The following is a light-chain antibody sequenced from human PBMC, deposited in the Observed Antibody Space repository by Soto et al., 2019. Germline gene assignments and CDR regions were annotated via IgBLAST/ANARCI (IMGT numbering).Light chain of an antibody. V-gene: IGKV3-20*01. CDR3: HQYGNSPQT. J-gene: IGKJ1*01. CDR1: QSVSSTY. CDR2: GAC. Sequence: EIVLTQSPGTLSLSPGERATLACRASQSVSSTYFAWHQQKPGQAPSLLIYGACSRATGIPARFSGSGYGTVFTLTINILEHDDFAVYYCHQYGNSPQTFGQGTKVDNK.